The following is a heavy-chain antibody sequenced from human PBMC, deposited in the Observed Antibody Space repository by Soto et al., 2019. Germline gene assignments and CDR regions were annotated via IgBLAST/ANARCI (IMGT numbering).Heavy chain of an antibody. CDR1: GGSISSSSYY. Sequence: QLQLQESGPGLVKPSETLSLTCTVSGGSISSSSYYWGWIRQPPGKVLEWIGSIYYSGSTYYNPSLKSRVTISVDTSKNQSSLKLSSVTAADTAVYYCASLRADYGDSFGYFDLWGRGTLVTVSS. CDR2: IYYSGST. J-gene: IGHJ2*01. D-gene: IGHD4-17*01. V-gene: IGHV4-39*01. CDR3: ASLRADYGDSFGYFDL.